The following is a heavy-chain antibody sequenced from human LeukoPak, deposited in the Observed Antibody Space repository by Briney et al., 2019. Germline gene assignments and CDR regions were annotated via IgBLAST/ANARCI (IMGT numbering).Heavy chain of an antibody. D-gene: IGHD3-3*01. CDR3: ARGGYGFWSGSKNWFDP. V-gene: IGHV4-59*01. J-gene: IGHJ5*02. CDR1: GGSISSYY. CDR2: IYYSGST. Sequence: SETLSLTCTVSGGSISSYYWSWIRQPPGKGLEWIGYIYYSGSTNYNPSLKSRATISVDTSKNQFSLKLSSVTAADTAVYYCARGGYGFWSGSKNWFDPWGQGTPVTVSS.